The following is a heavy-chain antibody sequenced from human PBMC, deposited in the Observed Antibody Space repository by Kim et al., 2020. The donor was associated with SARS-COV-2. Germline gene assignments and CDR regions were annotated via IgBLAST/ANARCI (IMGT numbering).Heavy chain of an antibody. Sequence: QGFTGRFFFSLDTSVSTAYLQISSLKAEDTAVYYCARVRLRAAAGWYFDYWGQGTLVTVSS. D-gene: IGHD6-13*01. J-gene: IGHJ4*02. V-gene: IGHV7-4-1*02. CDR3: ARVRLRAAAGWYFDY.